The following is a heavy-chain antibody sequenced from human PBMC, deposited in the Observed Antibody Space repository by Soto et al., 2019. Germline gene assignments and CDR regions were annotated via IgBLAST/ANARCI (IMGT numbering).Heavy chain of an antibody. J-gene: IGHJ4*02. D-gene: IGHD5-12*01. CDR2: ISGSGGST. V-gene: IGHV3-23*01. CDR1: GFTFSSYA. CDR3: ANVPRLIVANRGDY. Sequence: EVQLLESGGGLVQPGGSLRLSCAASGFTFSSYAMSWVRQAPGKGLEWVSAISGSGGSTYYADAVKGRFTISRDNSKNTLYLQMDSLRAEDTAVYYCANVPRLIVANRGDYWGQGTLVTVSS.